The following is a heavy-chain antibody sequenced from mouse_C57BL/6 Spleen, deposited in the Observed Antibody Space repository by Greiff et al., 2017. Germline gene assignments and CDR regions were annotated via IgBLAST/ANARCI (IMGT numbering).Heavy chain of an antibody. J-gene: IGHJ4*01. V-gene: IGHV1-50*01. CDR3: AKSGGRHYAMDY. CDR2: IDPSDSYT. CDR1: GYTFTSYW. Sequence: QVQLQQPGAELVKPGASVKLSCKASGYTFTSYWMQWVKQRPGQGLEWIGEIDPSDSYTNYNQKFKGKATLTVDTSSSTAYMLLSSLTSEDSAVYYCAKSGGRHYAMDYWGQGTSVTVSS. D-gene: IGHD3-1*01.